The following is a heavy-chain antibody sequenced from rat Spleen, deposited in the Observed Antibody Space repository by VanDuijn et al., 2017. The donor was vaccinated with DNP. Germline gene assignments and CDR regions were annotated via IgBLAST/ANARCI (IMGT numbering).Heavy chain of an antibody. J-gene: IGHJ2*01. CDR2: INKHSSII. D-gene: IGHD1-11*01. V-gene: IGHV4-2*01. CDR3: AKGPNYGGWSDYFDY. Sequence: EVKLVESGGGLVQPGRSLKLSCAASGFNFNDYWMGWVRQAPGKGLEWIGQINKHSSIINYIPSLKEKITISRDNAQNTLNLQMSKLGSEDTAIYYCAKGPNYGGWSDYFDYWGQGVMVTVSS. CDR1: GFNFNDYW.